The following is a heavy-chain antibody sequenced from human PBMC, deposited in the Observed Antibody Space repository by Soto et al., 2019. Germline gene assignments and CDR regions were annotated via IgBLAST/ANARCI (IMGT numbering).Heavy chain of an antibody. Sequence: QVQLQESGPGLVKPSETLSLTCTVSGGSISSYYWSWIRQPPGKGLEWIGYIYYSGSTNYNPSLKSRVTISVDTSKNQFSLKLSSVTAADTAVYYCARGVGYGDYGNIGWFDPWGQGTLVTVSS. CDR1: GGSISSYY. CDR3: ARGVGYGDYGNIGWFDP. V-gene: IGHV4-59*01. CDR2: IYYSGST. J-gene: IGHJ5*02. D-gene: IGHD4-17*01.